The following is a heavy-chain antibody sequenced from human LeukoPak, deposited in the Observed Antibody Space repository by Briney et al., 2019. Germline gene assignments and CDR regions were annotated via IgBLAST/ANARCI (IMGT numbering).Heavy chain of an antibody. CDR1: GFTFDSYA. J-gene: IGHJ6*02. Sequence: GGSLRLPCAASGFTFDSYALHWVRQAPGKGLEYVSGISSTGGRSTFANSVKDRFTISRDDSKNTLYLQMVSLRVEDMAVYYCARGSGTHYYHYSMDVWGQGTTVIVSS. CDR2: ISSTGGRS. V-gene: IGHV3-64*01. D-gene: IGHD3-10*01. CDR3: ARGSGTHYYHYSMDV.